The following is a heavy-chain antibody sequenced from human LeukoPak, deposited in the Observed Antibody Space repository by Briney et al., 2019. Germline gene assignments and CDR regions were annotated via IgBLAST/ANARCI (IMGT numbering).Heavy chain of an antibody. D-gene: IGHD7-27*01. V-gene: IGHV4-59*12. CDR1: GASTSSYY. J-gene: IGHJ4*02. CDR2: IYYRGSP. Sequence: SETLSLTCTVSGASTSSYYWRWIRQPPGKGLEWIGDIYYRGSPNYNPSLKSRVTISLDKSKNQFSLDLTSVTAADTAVYYCATRWVLTGEPYWGQGTLVTVSS. CDR3: ATRWVLTGEPY.